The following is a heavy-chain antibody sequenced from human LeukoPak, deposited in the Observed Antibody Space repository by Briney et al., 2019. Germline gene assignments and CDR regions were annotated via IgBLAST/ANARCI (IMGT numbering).Heavy chain of an antibody. CDR3: AKDPAVGAAAGQFDY. Sequence: GGSLRLSCAASGFTFSSYGMHWVRQAPGKGLEWVAVISYDGSNKYYADSVKGRFTISRDNSKNTLYLQMNSLRAEDTVVYYCAKDPAVGAAAGQFDYWGQGTLVTVSS. J-gene: IGHJ4*02. CDR2: ISYDGSNK. V-gene: IGHV3-30*18. D-gene: IGHD6-13*01. CDR1: GFTFSSYG.